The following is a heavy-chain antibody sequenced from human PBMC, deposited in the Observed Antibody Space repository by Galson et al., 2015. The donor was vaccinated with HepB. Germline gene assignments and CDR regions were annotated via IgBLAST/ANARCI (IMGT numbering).Heavy chain of an antibody. CDR1: GYTFTNYD. CDR3: ARARRDSGRHRAFDY. V-gene: IGHV1-8*01. Sequence: SVKVSCKASGYTFTNYDVNWVRQVTGQGLEWMGWVNPNSGNTGFAQKFQDRVTMIRDTSITTAYMELRSLTSDDTAIYFCARARRDSGRHRAFDYWGQGTLVTVSS. D-gene: IGHD6-19*01. CDR2: VNPNSGNT. J-gene: IGHJ4*02.